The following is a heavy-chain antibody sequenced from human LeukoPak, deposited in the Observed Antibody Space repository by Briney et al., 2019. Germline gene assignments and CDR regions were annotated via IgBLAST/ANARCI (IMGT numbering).Heavy chain of an antibody. CDR2: INPNSGGT. D-gene: IGHD6-19*01. CDR1: GYTFTGYY. V-gene: IGHV1-2*04. J-gene: IGHJ3*02. Sequence: VASVKVSCKASGYTFTGYYMHWVRQAPGQGLEWMGWINPNSGGTNYAQKFQGWVTMTRDTSISTAYMELSRLRSDDTAVYYCARDGGGAVAGTTWAAFDIWGQGTMVTVSS. CDR3: ARDGGGAVAGTTWAAFDI.